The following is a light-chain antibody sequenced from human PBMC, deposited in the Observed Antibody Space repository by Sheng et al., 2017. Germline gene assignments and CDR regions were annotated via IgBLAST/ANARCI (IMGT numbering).Light chain of an antibody. Sequence: EIVMTQSPVTLSVSLGERATLSCRASQTVDSNLAWYQQKPGQAPRLLIYAASSGATGIPGRFSGSGSGTDFTLTISKLEPQDFAVYYCQQYVNSFSFGPGTTVDIK. J-gene: IGKJ3*01. CDR2: AAS. CDR3: QQYVNSFS. CDR1: QTVDSN. V-gene: IGKV3-20*01.